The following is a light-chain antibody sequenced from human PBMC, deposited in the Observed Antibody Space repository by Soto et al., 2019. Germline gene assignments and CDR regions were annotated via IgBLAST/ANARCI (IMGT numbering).Light chain of an antibody. V-gene: IGLV2-11*01. Sequence: QSALTQPRSVSGSPGQSVTISCTGTSSDVGGYNYVSWYQQHPGKAPKLMIYDVSKRPSGVPDRFSGYKSGNTPSLTISGLQDEDEADYYCCSYAGSYTFGVFGTGTKVTVL. CDR2: DVS. CDR1: SSDVGGYNY. J-gene: IGLJ1*01. CDR3: CSYAGSYTFGV.